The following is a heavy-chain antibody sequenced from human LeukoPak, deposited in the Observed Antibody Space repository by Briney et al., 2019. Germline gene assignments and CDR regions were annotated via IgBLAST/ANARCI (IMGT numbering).Heavy chain of an antibody. D-gene: IGHD4-23*01. J-gene: IGHJ4*02. CDR1: GGSISSNNW. V-gene: IGHV4-4*02. CDR3: ARDLLNEGNHLDY. Sequence: SETLSLTCAVSGGSISSNNWWGWVRQPPGKGLEWIGEIYHSGSPNYNPSLKSRVTISVDESRNHFSLNLSSVTAADTAVYYCARDLLNEGNHLDYWGQGTLVTVSS. CDR2: IYHSGSP.